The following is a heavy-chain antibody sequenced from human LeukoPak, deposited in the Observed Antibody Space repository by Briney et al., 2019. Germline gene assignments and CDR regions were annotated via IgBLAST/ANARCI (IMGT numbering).Heavy chain of an antibody. CDR2: ISGSGGRT. Sequence: GGTLRLSCAASGFTLSSYGMSWVRQAPGKGLEWVSAISGSGGRTNYADSVKGRFTISGDNAKNTLYLQMNSLRAEDTAVYYCGRRGGGGAFDIWGQGTMVTVSS. CDR3: GRRGGGGAFDI. CDR1: GFTLSSYG. V-gene: IGHV3-23*01. J-gene: IGHJ3*02. D-gene: IGHD3-16*01.